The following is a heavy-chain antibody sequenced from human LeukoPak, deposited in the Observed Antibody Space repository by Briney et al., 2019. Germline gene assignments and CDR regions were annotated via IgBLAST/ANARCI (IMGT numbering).Heavy chain of an antibody. CDR3: VREHTYYYDSSGDAFDI. D-gene: IGHD3-22*01. CDR1: GFVFNSHP. J-gene: IGHJ3*02. CDR2: ISGDGSSI. Sequence: GGSLRLSCAASGFVFNSHPMHWVRQAPGKGLECVSAISGDGSSIYYADSVKGSFIISRDNSKNTLYLQMGSLRAEDTALYYCVREHTYYYDSSGDAFDIWGQGTMVTVSS. V-gene: IGHV3-64*02.